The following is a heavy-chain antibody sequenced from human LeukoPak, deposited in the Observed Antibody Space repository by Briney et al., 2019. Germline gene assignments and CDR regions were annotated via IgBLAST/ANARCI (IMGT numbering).Heavy chain of an antibody. V-gene: IGHV4-4*07. CDR2: ILSTGTT. J-gene: IGHJ4*02. CDR1: GGFISNYK. CDR3: VRGIVGATGPDF. D-gene: IGHD1-26*01. Sequence: SETLSLTCSVSGGFISNYKWSWIRQPAGKGLEWIGRILSTGTTRYNPSLESRVSMSVDTSKNQFSLRLSFVTAADTAIYHCVRGIVGATGPDFWGQGIQVTVSA.